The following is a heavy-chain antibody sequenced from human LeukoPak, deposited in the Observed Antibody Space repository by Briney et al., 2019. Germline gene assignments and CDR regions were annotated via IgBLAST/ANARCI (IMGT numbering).Heavy chain of an antibody. CDR2: IHPGDSDT. Sequence: HGESLKISCKGSGYSFTSYWIGWVRQMPGKGLEWMGIIHPGDSDTRYSPSFQGQVTISADKSISTAYLQWSSLKASDTAMYYCARPHDYGDYAPYWYFDLWGRGTLVTVSS. J-gene: IGHJ2*01. D-gene: IGHD4-17*01. CDR1: GYSFTSYW. V-gene: IGHV5-51*01. CDR3: ARPHDYGDYAPYWYFDL.